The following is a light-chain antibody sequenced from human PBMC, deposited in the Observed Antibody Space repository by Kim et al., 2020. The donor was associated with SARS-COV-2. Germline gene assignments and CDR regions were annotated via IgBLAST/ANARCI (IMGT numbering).Light chain of an antibody. CDR3: QLLDSPPWT. CDR1: QSVSSTY. Sequence: EIVLTQSPGTLSLSPGERATLSCRASQSVSSTYLAWYQQKPGQPPRLLIYGASSRATGIPDRFSGSGSGTDFALTISRLEPEDFAVYYCQLLDSPPWTFGQGTKVDIK. V-gene: IGKV3-20*01. CDR2: GAS. J-gene: IGKJ1*01.